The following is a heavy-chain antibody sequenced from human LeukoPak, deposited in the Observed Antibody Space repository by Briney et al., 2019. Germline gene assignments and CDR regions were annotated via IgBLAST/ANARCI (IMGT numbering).Heavy chain of an antibody. CDR1: GFTFSSYS. CDR3: AKDARDFWSGYSDY. CDR2: ISSSSSTI. Sequence: GGSLRLSCAASGFTFSSYSMNWVRQAPGKGLEWVSYISSSSSTIYYADSVKGRFTISRDNAKNSLYLQMNSLRAEDTALYYCAKDARDFWSGYSDYWGQGTLVTVSS. D-gene: IGHD3-3*01. V-gene: IGHV3-48*04. J-gene: IGHJ4*02.